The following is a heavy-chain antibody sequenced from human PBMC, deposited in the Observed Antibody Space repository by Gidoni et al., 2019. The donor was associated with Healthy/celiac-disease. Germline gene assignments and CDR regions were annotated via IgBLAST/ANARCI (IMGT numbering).Heavy chain of an antibody. CDR1: GGSLSSYY. CDR2: IYYSGST. J-gene: IGHJ3*02. CDR3: ATSGDILTGYYLPNDAFDI. D-gene: IGHD3-9*01. Sequence: QVQLQESGPGLVKPSETLSLTCTVSGGSLSSYYWSWIRQPPGKGLEWIGYIYYSGSTNYNPSLKSRVTISVDTSKNQFSLKLSSVTAADTAVYYCATSGDILTGYYLPNDAFDIWGQGTMVTVSS. V-gene: IGHV4-59*01.